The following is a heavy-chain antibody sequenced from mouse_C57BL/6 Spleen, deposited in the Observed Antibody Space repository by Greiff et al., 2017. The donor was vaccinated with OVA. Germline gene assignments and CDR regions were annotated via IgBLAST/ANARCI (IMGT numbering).Heavy chain of an antibody. CDR1: GYTFTSYW. CDR3: ARFVGSSFDY. J-gene: IGHJ2*01. V-gene: IGHV1-50*01. D-gene: IGHD1-1*01. Sequence: QVQLQQSGAELVKPGASVKLSCKASGYTFTSYWMQWVKQRPGQGLEWIGEIDPSDSYTNYNQKFKGKATLTVDTSSSTAYMQLSSLTSEDSAVYYCARFVGSSFDYWGQGTTLTVSS. CDR2: IDPSDSYT.